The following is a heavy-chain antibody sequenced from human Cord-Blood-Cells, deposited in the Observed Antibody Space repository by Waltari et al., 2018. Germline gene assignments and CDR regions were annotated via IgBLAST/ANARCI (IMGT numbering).Heavy chain of an antibody. CDR2: INAGNGNT. V-gene: IGHV1-3*01. J-gene: IGHJ5*02. CDR1: GYTFTSYA. Sequence: QVQLVQSGAEVKKPGASVKVSCKASGYTFTSYAMHWVRQAPGQRLEWMGWINAGNGNTKYSQKFQGRVTITRDTSASTAYMEPSSRRSEDTAVYYCARDSSSWYWFDPWGQGTLVTVSS. D-gene: IGHD6-13*01. CDR3: ARDSSSWYWFDP.